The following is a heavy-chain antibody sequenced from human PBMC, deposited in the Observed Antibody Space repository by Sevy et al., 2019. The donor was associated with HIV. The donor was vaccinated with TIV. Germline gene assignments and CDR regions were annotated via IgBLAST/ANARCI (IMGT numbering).Heavy chain of an antibody. Sequence: SETLSLTCTVSGGSISSGDYYWSWIRQPPGKGLEWIGYIYYSGSTYYNPSLKSRVTISVDTSKNQFSQKLSSVTAADTAVYYCARDSHMVQTRGPRGVYFQHWGQGTLVTVSS. D-gene: IGHD3-10*01. CDR3: ARDSHMVQTRGPRGVYFQH. V-gene: IGHV4-30-4*01. CDR2: IYYSGST. J-gene: IGHJ1*01. CDR1: GGSISSGDYY.